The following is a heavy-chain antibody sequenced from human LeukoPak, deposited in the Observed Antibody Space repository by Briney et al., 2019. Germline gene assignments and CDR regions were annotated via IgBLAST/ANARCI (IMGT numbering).Heavy chain of an antibody. CDR1: GGSINSGGYS. CDR2: IYHSGST. J-gene: IGHJ4*02. CDR3: ARDSDGDYLYFDY. D-gene: IGHD4-17*01. Sequence: PSQTLSLTCAVSGGSINSGGYSWSWIRQPPGKGLEWIGYIYHSGSTYYNPSLKSRVTISVDRSKNQFSLKLSSVTAADTAVYYCARDSDGDYLYFDYWGQGTLVNVSS. V-gene: IGHV4-30-2*01.